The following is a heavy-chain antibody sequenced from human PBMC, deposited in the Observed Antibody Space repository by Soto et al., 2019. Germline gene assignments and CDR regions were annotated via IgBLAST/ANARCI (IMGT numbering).Heavy chain of an antibody. J-gene: IGHJ4*02. CDR3: ASVAGYCSCGSCYHY. Sequence: QVQLVQSGAEVKKPGSSVKVSCKASGGTFSSYTISWVRQAPGQGLEWMGRISPILGIANYAQKVQVRVKITANKSKRTVYMEMSSLRSEDTAVYYCASVAGYCSCGSCYHYWGQGTLVTVSS. CDR2: ISPILGIA. V-gene: IGHV1-69*02. D-gene: IGHD2-15*01. CDR1: GGTFSSYT.